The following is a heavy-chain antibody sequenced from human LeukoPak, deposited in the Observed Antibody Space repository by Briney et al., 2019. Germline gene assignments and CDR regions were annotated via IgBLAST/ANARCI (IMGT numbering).Heavy chain of an antibody. CDR2: VNPNSGGT. Sequence: ASVKVSCKASGYTFTGYYMHWVRQAPGQGLEWMGWVNPNSGGTNYAQKLQGRVTMTTDTSTSTAYMELRSLRSDDTAVYYCARAFVSLWFGELVRVDAFDIWGQGTMVTVSS. CDR3: ARAFVSLWFGELVRVDAFDI. J-gene: IGHJ3*02. V-gene: IGHV1-2*02. CDR1: GYTFTGYY. D-gene: IGHD3-10*01.